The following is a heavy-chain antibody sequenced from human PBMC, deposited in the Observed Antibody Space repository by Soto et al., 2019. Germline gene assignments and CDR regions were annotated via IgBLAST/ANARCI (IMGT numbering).Heavy chain of an antibody. CDR2: MNPNSGNT. CDR3: ARTLYGDDVDY. D-gene: IGHD4-17*01. CDR1: GYTFTSYD. J-gene: IGHJ4*02. Sequence: QVQLVQSGAEVKKPGASVKVSCKASGYTFTSYDINCVRQATAQGLEWMGWMNPNSGNTGYAQKFQGRVTMTKNTYVSTAYVELSRVRSEHTAVDDCARTLYGDDVDYWGQGTLVTVSS. V-gene: IGHV1-8*01.